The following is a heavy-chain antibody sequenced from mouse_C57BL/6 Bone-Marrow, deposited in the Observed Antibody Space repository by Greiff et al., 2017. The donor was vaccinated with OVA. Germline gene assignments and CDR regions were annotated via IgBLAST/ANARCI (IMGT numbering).Heavy chain of an antibody. D-gene: IGHD1-1*01. Sequence: QVQLQQSGAELARPGASVKLSCKASGYTFTSYGISWEKQRTGQGLEWIGEIYPRSGNTYYNEKFKGKATLTADKSSSTAYMELRSLTSEDSAVYFCARYGSSYFYAMDYWGQGTSVTVSS. CDR2: IYPRSGNT. V-gene: IGHV1-81*01. CDR3: ARYGSSYFYAMDY. CDR1: GYTFTSYG. J-gene: IGHJ4*01.